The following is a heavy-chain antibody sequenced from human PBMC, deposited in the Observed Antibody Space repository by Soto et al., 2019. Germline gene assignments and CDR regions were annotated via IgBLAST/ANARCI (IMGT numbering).Heavy chain of an antibody. D-gene: IGHD6-6*01. V-gene: IGHV4-34*01. CDR1: GGSFSGYY. CDR2: INHSGST. J-gene: IGHJ4*02. CDR3: ARGRPRIAARLDFDY. Sequence: SETLSLTCAVYGGSFSGYYWSWIRQPPGKGLEWIGEINHSGSTNYNPSLKSRVTISVDTSKNQFSLKLSSVTAADTAVYYCARGRPRIAARLDFDYWGQGTLVTVS.